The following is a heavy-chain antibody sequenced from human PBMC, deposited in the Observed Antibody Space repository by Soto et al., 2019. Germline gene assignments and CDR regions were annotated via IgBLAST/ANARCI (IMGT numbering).Heavy chain of an antibody. V-gene: IGHV3-53*01. Sequence: PGGSLRLSCAASGFTVSSNYMSWVRQAPGKGLEWVSVIYSGGSTYYADSVKGRFTISRDNPKNTLYLQMNSLRAEDTAEYYCASSEWVGYYGMDVWGQGTTVTVSS. CDR2: IYSGGST. J-gene: IGHJ6*02. CDR1: GFTVSSNY. D-gene: IGHD6-19*01. CDR3: ASSEWVGYYGMDV.